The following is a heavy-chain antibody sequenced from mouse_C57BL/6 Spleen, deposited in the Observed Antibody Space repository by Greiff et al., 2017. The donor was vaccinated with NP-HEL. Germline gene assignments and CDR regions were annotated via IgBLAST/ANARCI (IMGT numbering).Heavy chain of an antibody. J-gene: IGHJ4*01. CDR2: INPSTGGT. CDR3: ARGFTTVVAGDAMDY. D-gene: IGHD1-1*01. Sequence: EVKLVESGPELVKPGASVKISCKASGYSFTGYYMNWVKQSPEKSLEWIGEINPSTGGTTYNQKFKAKATLTVDKSSSTAYMQLKSLTSEDSAVYYCARGFTTVVAGDAMDYWGQGTSVTVSS. V-gene: IGHV1-42*01. CDR1: GYSFTGYY.